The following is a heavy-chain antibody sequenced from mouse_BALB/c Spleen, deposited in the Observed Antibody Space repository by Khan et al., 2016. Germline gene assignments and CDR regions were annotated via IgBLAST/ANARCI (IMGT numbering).Heavy chain of an antibody. CDR3: ARSYCYRGFAY. V-gene: IGHV3-2*02. D-gene: IGHD2-12*01. J-gene: IGHJ3*01. Sequence: EVQLQESGPGLVKPSQSLSLTCTVTGYSITSDYAWNWIRQFPGNKLEWMGYISYSGSTSYNPSLKSRISITRATSKNQFFLQLNSATTEDTATYCGARSYCYRGFAYWGQGTLVTVSA. CDR1: GYSITSDYA. CDR2: ISYSGST.